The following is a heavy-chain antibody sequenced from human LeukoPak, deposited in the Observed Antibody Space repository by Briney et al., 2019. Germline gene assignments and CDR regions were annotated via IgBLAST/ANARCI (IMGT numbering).Heavy chain of an antibody. V-gene: IGHV4-39*01. Sequence: PSETLSLTCTVSGGSISSNSYYWGWIRQPPGKGLEWIGSIYFSGSPYYNPSLKSRVTMSVDTSKNQFSLKVGSVTAADTAVYYCARWRTAKTAFDYWGQGTLVTVSS. D-gene: IGHD2-21*02. CDR2: IYFSGSP. CDR1: GGSISSNSYY. J-gene: IGHJ4*02. CDR3: ARWRTAKTAFDY.